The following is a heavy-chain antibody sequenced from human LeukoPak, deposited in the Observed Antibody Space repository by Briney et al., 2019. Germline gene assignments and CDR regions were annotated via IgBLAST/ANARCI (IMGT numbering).Heavy chain of an antibody. Sequence: ASVKVSCKASGYTFTSYDINWVRQATGQGLEWMGWMNPNSGNTGYAQKFQGRVTMTRNTSISTAYMELSSLRSEDTAMYYCARAGYYDSSGYPLDYYYYGMDVWGQGTTVTVSS. D-gene: IGHD3-22*01. J-gene: IGHJ6*02. CDR2: MNPNSGNT. CDR3: ARAGYYDSSGYPLDYYYYGMDV. CDR1: GYTFTSYD. V-gene: IGHV1-8*01.